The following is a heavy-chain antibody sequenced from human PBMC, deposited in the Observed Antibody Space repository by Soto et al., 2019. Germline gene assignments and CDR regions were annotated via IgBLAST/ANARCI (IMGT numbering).Heavy chain of an antibody. V-gene: IGHV3-7*03. Sequence: GGSLRLSCAASGFTFSSYWMSWVRQAPGKGLEWVANIKQDGSEKYYVDSVKGRFTISRDNAKNSLYLQMNSLRAEDTAVYYCAREKDDSVVVPDDNWLDPWGQGTLVTVSS. CDR1: GFTFSSYW. D-gene: IGHD2-2*01. J-gene: IGHJ5*02. CDR3: AREKDDSVVVPDDNWLDP. CDR2: IKQDGSEK.